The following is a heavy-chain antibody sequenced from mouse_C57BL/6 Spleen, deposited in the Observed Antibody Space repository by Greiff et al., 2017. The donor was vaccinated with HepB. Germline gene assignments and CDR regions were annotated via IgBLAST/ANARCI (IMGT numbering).Heavy chain of an antibody. J-gene: IGHJ1*03. D-gene: IGHD1-1*01. CDR3: ARDGSSPRRYFDV. CDR1: GFNIKNTY. Sequence: VHVKQSVAELVRPGASVKLSCTASGFNIKNTYMHWVKQRPEQGLEWIGRIDPANGNTKYAPKFQGKATITADTSSNTAYLQLSSLTSEDTAIYYCARDGSSPRRYFDVWGTGTTVTVSS. CDR2: IDPANGNT. V-gene: IGHV14-3*01.